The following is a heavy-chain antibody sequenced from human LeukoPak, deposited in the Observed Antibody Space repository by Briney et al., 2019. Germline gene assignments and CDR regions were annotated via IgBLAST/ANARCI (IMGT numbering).Heavy chain of an antibody. CDR2: IRYDGSNK. CDR1: GFTFNSYG. Sequence: AGGSLRLSCAASGFTFNSYGMHWVRQAPGKGLEWVAFIRYDGSNKYYADSVKGRFTISRDNSKNTLYLQMNSLRAEDTAVYYCAKEGILTGYCPGYFDYWGQGTLVTVSS. CDR3: AKEGILTGYCPGYFDY. D-gene: IGHD3-9*01. V-gene: IGHV3-30*02. J-gene: IGHJ4*02.